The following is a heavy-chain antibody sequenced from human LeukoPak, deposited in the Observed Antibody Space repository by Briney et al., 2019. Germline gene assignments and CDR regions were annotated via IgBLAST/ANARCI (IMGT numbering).Heavy chain of an antibody. CDR3: ARAAGYSSSWYDNWFDP. D-gene: IGHD6-13*01. CDR1: GFTFSSYS. Sequence: GGSLRLSCAASGFTFSSYSMTWVRQAPGKGLEWVSSISSSSSYIYYADSVKGRFTISRDNAKNSLYLQMNSLRAEDTAVYYCARAAGYSSSWYDNWFDPWGQGTLVTVSS. CDR2: ISSSSSYI. V-gene: IGHV3-21*01. J-gene: IGHJ5*02.